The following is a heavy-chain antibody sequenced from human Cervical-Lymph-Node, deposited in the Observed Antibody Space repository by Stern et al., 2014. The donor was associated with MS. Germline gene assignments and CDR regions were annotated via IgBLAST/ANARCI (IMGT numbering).Heavy chain of an antibody. CDR1: GFTFRDYY. CDR3: ARGELNFGSGLDV. CDR2: ISISGYTM. D-gene: IGHD3-10*01. V-gene: IGHV3-11*01. J-gene: IGHJ6*02. Sequence: VQLVESGGGLVKPGGSLRLSCAASGFTFRDYYMTWIRQAPGKGLEWVSYISISGYTMYYADSVKGRFTVSRDNAQNSLYLQMNSLRADDTAVYYCARGELNFGSGLDVWGQGTTVTVSS.